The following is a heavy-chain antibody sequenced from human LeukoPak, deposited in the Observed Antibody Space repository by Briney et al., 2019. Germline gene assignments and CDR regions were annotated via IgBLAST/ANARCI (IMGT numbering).Heavy chain of an antibody. J-gene: IGHJ4*02. CDR2: IIPIFVTA. Sequence: SVKVSCKASGGTFSSYAISWVRQAPGQGLEWMGGIIPIFVTANHAQKFQGRVTITADESTSTAYMELSSLRSEDTAVYYCADLGYSYGYGLDYWGQGTLVTVSS. CDR3: ADLGYSYGYGLDY. D-gene: IGHD5-18*01. V-gene: IGHV1-69*13. CDR1: GGTFSSYA.